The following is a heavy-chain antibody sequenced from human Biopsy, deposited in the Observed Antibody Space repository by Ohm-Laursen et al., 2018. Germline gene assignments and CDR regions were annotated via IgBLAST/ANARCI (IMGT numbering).Heavy chain of an antibody. V-gene: IGHV6-1*01. CDR1: GDSVSSNRAA. CDR3: ARSGSDSLNYYFDF. CDR2: TFYRAKWYT. Sequence: QTLSLTCALSGDSVSSNRAAWNWLRQSPSRGLEWLGRTFYRAKWYTDFAVSVKSRITLTPDPSTNQFFLQLNSVTPDDTAVYYCARSGSDSLNYYFDFWGQGTLVTVSS. J-gene: IGHJ4*02. D-gene: IGHD2-21*02.